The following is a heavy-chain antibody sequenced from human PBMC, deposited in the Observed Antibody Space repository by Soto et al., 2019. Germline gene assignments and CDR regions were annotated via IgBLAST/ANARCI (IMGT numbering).Heavy chain of an antibody. J-gene: IGHJ4*02. V-gene: IGHV4-39*01. CDR2: IYYSGST. CDR3: ARHLVAAARPSVY. CDR1: GGSISSSSYY. Sequence: PSETLSLTCTVSGGSISSSSYYWGWIRQPPGKGLEWIGSIYYSGSTYYNPSLKSRVTISVDTSKNQFSLKLSSVTAADTAVYYCARHLVAAARPSVYWGQGTLVTDSS. D-gene: IGHD6-13*01.